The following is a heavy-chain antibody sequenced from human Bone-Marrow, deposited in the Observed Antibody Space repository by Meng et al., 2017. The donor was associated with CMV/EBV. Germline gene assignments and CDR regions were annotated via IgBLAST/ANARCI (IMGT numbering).Heavy chain of an antibody. J-gene: IGHJ4*02. Sequence: GESLKISCAASGFTFSSYEMNWVRQAPGKGLEWVTFIQYVGNSKYYADSVKGRFTISRDNSKNSLYLQMNSLRAEDTAVYYCATSYYRTFDYWGQGTLVTVSS. V-gene: IGHV3-30*02. D-gene: IGHD1-26*01. CDR1: GFTFSSYE. CDR3: ATSYYRTFDY. CDR2: IQYVGNSK.